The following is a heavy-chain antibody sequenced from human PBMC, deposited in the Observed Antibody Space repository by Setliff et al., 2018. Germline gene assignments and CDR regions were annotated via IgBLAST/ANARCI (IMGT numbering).Heavy chain of an antibody. V-gene: IGHV4-61*09. CDR3: ARRETYYNFWSGYYAY. D-gene: IGHD3-3*01. CDR2: FHTGGST. J-gene: IGHJ4*02. Sequence: SETLSLTCTVSGDSISSGSYYWTWIRQPAGKGLEWIGHFHTGGSTNYNPSLKSRVTISVDTSKNQFSLKLSSVTAADTAVYYCARRETYYNFWSGYYAYWGQGTLVTVSS. CDR1: GDSISSGSYY.